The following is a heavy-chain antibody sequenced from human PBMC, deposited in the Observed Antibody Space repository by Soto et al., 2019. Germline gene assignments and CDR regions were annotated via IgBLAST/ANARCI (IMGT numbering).Heavy chain of an antibody. CDR3: ARDRPSPGNFWYFHY. D-gene: IGHD6-13*01. J-gene: IGHJ4*02. CDR1: GYSFTGNW. CDR2: IFPSDSDT. Sequence: GESLKISCKASGYSFTGNWIGWLRQMPGKGLEWMGIIFPSDSDTRYSPSFQGQVTISVEKSISTSYLQWNSLKVSDTAIYFCARDRPSPGNFWYFHYWGQGTLVTVSS. V-gene: IGHV5-51*01.